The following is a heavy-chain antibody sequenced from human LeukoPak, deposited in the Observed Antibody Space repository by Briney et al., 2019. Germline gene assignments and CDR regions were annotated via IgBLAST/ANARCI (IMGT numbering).Heavy chain of an antibody. D-gene: IGHD1-26*01. V-gene: IGHV1-58*02. CDR2: IVVGSGNT. Sequence: GASVKVSCKASGFTFTSSAMQWVRQARGQRLEWIGWIVVGSGNTNYAQKFQERVTITRDMSTSTAYTELSSLRSEDTAVYYCAAKVLSGKVGATIFDYWGQGTLVTVSS. CDR3: AAKVLSGKVGATIFDY. J-gene: IGHJ4*02. CDR1: GFTFTSSA.